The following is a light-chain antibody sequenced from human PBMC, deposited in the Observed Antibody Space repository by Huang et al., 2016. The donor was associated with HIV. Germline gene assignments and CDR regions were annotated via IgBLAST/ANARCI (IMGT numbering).Light chain of an antibody. CDR1: QNIRTN. V-gene: IGKV3-15*01. J-gene: IGKJ4*01. CDR2: GAT. CDR3: QQYESWPPLT. Sequence: EVVMTQSPATLSVSPGERATLSCRASQNIRTNLAWYQQKPGQAPRLLIYGATTRATGIPARFSGSGPGTDFTLTISSLQSEDSAIYHCQQYESWPPLTFGGGTRVEIK.